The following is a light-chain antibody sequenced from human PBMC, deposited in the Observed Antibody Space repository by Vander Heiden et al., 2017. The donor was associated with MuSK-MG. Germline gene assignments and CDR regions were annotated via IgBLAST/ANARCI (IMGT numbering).Light chain of an antibody. CDR2: QGS. CDR1: KLGDKY. Sequence: SYELTQPPSVSVSPGQTASITCSGDKLGDKYACWYQQKPGQSPVLVIYQGSKRPSGIPGRFSGYNSGNTATLTIGGTQAMDEADYYCQAWDSSTAVFGGGTKLTVL. CDR3: QAWDSSTAV. J-gene: IGLJ2*01. V-gene: IGLV3-1*01.